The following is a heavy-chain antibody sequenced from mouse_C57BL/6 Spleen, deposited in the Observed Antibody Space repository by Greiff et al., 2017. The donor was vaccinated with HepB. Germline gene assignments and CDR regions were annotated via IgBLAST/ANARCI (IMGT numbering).Heavy chain of an antibody. D-gene: IGHD2-3*01. J-gene: IGHJ4*01. CDR3: ARSGDGYYPYAMDY. Sequence: VQLQQSGPELVKPGASVKIPCKASGYTFTDYNMDWVKQSHGKSLEWIGDINPNNGGTIYNQKFKGKATLTVDKSSSTAYMELRSLTSEDTAVYYCARSGDGYYPYAMDYWGQGTSVTVSS. V-gene: IGHV1-18*01. CDR2: INPNNGGT. CDR1: GYTFTDYN.